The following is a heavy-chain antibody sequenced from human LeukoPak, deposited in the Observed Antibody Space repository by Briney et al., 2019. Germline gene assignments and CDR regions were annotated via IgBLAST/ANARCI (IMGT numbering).Heavy chain of an antibody. CDR2: IYTSGST. V-gene: IGHV4-4*07. D-gene: IGHD1-1*01. CDR1: GGSISGYY. J-gene: IGHJ6*03. Sequence: SETLSLTCTVSGGSISGYYWSWVRQPAGKGLEWIGRIYTSGSTNYNPSLKSRVTMSVDTSKNQFSLKLSSVTAADTAVYYCARSSTTSAYYYYYYYMDVWGKGTTVTVSS. CDR3: ARSSTTSAYYYYYYYMDV.